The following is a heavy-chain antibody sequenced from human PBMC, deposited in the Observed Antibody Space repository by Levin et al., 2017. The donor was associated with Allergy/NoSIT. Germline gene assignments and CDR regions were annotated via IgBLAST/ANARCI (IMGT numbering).Heavy chain of an antibody. D-gene: IGHD5-24*01. V-gene: IGHV4-59*01. Sequence: SQTLSLTCTVSGGSINNYYWNWIRQPPGKGLEWIGYIYYTGSANYNPSLKSRVTISVDTSKNQFSLKLSSVTAADTAVYYCARGRDGYTQSDYWGQGTLVAVSS. CDR3: ARGRDGYTQSDY. CDR1: GGSINNYY. CDR2: IYYTGSA. J-gene: IGHJ4*02.